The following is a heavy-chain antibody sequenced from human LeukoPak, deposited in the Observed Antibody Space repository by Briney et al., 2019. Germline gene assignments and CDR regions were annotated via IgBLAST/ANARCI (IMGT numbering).Heavy chain of an antibody. Sequence: TPSLTCTVSGGSISSGGYYWSWIRQPLGEGLEWIGYIYHSGSTNYNPSLKSRVTISVDKSKNQFSLKLSSVTAADTAVYYCARDRLGSLEYWGQGTLVTVSS. CDR3: ARDRLGSLEY. CDR1: GGSISSGGYY. J-gene: IGHJ4*02. V-gene: IGHV4-30-2*01. D-gene: IGHD3-10*01. CDR2: IYHSGST.